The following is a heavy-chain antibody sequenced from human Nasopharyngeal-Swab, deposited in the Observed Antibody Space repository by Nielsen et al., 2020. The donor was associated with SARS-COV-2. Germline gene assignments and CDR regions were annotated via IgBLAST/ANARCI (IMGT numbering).Heavy chain of an antibody. Sequence: GESLKISCAASGFTFSDYYMSWIRQAPGKGLEWVSYISSSSSYTNYADPVKGRFTISRDNAKNSLYLQMNSLRAEDTAVYYCARVGRFLEWWEGGFDYWGQGTLVTVSS. V-gene: IGHV3-11*06. D-gene: IGHD3-3*01. CDR2: ISSSSSYT. J-gene: IGHJ4*02. CDR3: ARVGRFLEWWEGGFDY. CDR1: GFTFSDYY.